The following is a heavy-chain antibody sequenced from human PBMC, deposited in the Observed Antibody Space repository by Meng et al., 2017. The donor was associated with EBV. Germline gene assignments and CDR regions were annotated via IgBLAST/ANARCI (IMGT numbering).Heavy chain of an antibody. CDR2: INPNSGGT. J-gene: IGHJ4*02. D-gene: IGHD6-19*01. V-gene: IGHV1-2*06. CDR3: ARVGIAVAGTGDY. CDR1: AYPFPGYY. Sequence: LVRSGPGVKNPVASVKVSCKASAYPFPGYYMHWVRQAPGPGLEWMGRINPNSGGTNYAQKFQGRVTMTRDTSISTAYMELSRLRSDDTAVYYCARVGIAVAGTGDYWGQGTLVTVSS.